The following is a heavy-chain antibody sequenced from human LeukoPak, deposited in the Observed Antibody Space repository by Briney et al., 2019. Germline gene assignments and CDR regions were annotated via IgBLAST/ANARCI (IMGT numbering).Heavy chain of an antibody. J-gene: IGHJ4*02. CDR2: INHSGST. CDR1: GGSFSGYY. V-gene: IGHV4-34*01. CDR3: ARGYRGYSYGFPSPCDY. D-gene: IGHD5-18*01. Sequence: SETLSLTCAVYGGSFSGYYWSWIRQPPGKGLEWIGEINHSGSTNYNPSLKSRVTISVDTSKNQFSLKLSSVTAAGTAVYYCARGYRGYSYGFPSPCDYWGQGTLVTVSS.